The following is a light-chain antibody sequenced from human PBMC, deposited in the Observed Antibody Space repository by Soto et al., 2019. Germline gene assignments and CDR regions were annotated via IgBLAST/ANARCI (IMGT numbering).Light chain of an antibody. Sequence: DIQMTQSPSSLSASVGDRVTITCRASQSISTYLNWYQQKPGKAPNFLISAESTLQSGVPSRFSGSGSGTDFTLTISSLQPEDFATYSCQQSFSTPFTFGPGTNVDIK. V-gene: IGKV1-39*01. CDR3: QQSFSTPFT. J-gene: IGKJ3*01. CDR2: AES. CDR1: QSISTY.